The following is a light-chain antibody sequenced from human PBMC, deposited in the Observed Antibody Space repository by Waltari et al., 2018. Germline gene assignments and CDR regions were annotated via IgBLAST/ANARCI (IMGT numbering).Light chain of an antibody. CDR1: HIVSSY. CDR2: DTS. Sequence: EIVLTQSPATLSFSPGARPTLSCRASHIVSSYLAWYQQKPGQAPRLLIYDTSDRATGVPARFSGSGSGTDFTLTISSLEPEDFAIYYCQQRSNLITFGQGTRLEIK. CDR3: QQRSNLIT. V-gene: IGKV3-11*01. J-gene: IGKJ5*01.